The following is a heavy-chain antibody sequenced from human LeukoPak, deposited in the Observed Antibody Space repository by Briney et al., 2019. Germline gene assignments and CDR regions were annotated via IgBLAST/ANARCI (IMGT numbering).Heavy chain of an antibody. CDR1: GGSMYNYY. V-gene: IGHV4-59*01. D-gene: IGHD2-15*01. CDR3: ARSYCSGGACYDAFDI. CDR2: IYHSGST. J-gene: IGHJ3*02. Sequence: SETLSLTCTVSGGSMYNYYWNWIRQAPGKGLEWIGYIYHSGSTNYNPSLKNRVTISIDTSKNQFSLMLDSVTAADTAVFYCARSYCSGGACYDAFDIWGQGTMVIVSS.